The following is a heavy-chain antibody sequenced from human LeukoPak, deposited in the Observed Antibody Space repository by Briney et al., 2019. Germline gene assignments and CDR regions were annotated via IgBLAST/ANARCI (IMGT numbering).Heavy chain of an antibody. D-gene: IGHD1-26*01. CDR3: ARFSGSYYSPYYFDY. V-gene: IGHV4-31*03. Sequence: SETLSLTCTVSGGSISSGGYYWSWIRQHPGTGLEWIGYIYYSGSTYYNPSLKSRVAISVDTSKNQFSLKLSSVTAADTAVYYCARFSGSYYSPYYFDYWGQGTLVTVSS. J-gene: IGHJ4*02. CDR1: GGSISSGGYY. CDR2: IYYSGST.